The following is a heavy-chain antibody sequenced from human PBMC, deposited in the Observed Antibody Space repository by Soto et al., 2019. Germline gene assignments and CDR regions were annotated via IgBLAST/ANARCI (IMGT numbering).Heavy chain of an antibody. J-gene: IGHJ6*03. CDR3: GREAASEPYFYYHYMDV. V-gene: IGHV1-8*01. D-gene: IGHD6-25*01. Sequence: QEQLVQSGAEVKKPGAPVKVSCKASGYTFSNYNINWVRQASGQGLEWMGWMNRDSGNTGYAEKFQGRVTMTRNSSISTGYMELSGLGSEDTAVYYCGREAASEPYFYYHYMDVWGKGTTVTVSS. CDR1: GYTFSNYN. CDR2: MNRDSGNT.